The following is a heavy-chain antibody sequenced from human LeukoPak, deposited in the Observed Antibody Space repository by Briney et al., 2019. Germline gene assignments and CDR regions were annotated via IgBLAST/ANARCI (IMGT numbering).Heavy chain of an antibody. CDR2: INPSGGST. J-gene: IGHJ4*02. CDR1: GYTFTSYY. CDR3: AKDSEYDILTGPSFDC. V-gene: IGHV1-46*01. Sequence: GASVKVSCKASGYTFTSYYMHWVRQAPGQGLEWMGIINPSGGSTSYAQKFQGRVTMTRDTSTSTVYMELSSLRSEDTALYYCAKDSEYDILTGPSFDCWGQGTLVTVSS. D-gene: IGHD3-9*01.